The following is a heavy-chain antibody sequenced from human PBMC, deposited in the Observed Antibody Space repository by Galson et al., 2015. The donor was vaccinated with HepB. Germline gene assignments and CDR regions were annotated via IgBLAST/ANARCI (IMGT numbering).Heavy chain of an antibody. CDR1: GFTFGDYA. CDR2: IRSKAFGGAT. D-gene: IGHD2-15*01. V-gene: IGHV3-49*03. Sequence: SLRLSCATSGFTFGDYAMSWFRQAPGKGLEWVGFIRSKAFGGATDYAASVKGRFTISRDDSKSIAHLQMNSLKTEDTAVYYCARDRCGGGSCYSHHWFDPCGQGTLVSVSS. J-gene: IGHJ5*02. CDR3: ARDRCGGGSCYSHHWFDP.